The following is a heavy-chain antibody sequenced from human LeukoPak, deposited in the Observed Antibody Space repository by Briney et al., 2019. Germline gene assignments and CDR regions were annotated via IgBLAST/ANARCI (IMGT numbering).Heavy chain of an antibody. V-gene: IGHV3-15*01. Sequence: GGSLRLSCAASGLTFSNAWMSWVRQAPGKGLEWVGRIKSETGGGTTDYAAPVKGRFTISRDDSKNTLYLQMNSLKTEDTAVYYCTTAPYYYDSSGYPPGNYWGQGTLVTVSS. CDR3: TTAPYYYDSSGYPPGNY. J-gene: IGHJ4*02. D-gene: IGHD3-22*01. CDR2: IKSETGGGTT. CDR1: GLTFSNAW.